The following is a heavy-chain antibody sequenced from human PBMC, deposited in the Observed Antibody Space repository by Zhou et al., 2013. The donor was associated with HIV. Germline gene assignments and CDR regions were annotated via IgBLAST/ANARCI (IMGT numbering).Heavy chain of an antibody. J-gene: IGHJ3*02. CDR1: GYTFTYRY. V-gene: IGHV1-45*02. CDR2: ITPFNGNT. Sequence: QVQLVQSGAEVKKPGASVKVSCKASGYTFTYRYLHWVRQAPGQALEWMGWITPFNGNTNYAQKFQDRVTITRDRSMSTAYMELSSLRSEDTAMYYCASSPTPPGDAFDIWGQGTMVTVSS. CDR3: ASSPTPPGDAFDI. D-gene: IGHD4-17*01.